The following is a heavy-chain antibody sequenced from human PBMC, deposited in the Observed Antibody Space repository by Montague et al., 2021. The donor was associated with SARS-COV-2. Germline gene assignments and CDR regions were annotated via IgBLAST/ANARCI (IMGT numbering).Heavy chain of an antibody. V-gene: IGHV3-74*01. CDR2: INSDGSIT. D-gene: IGHD2/OR15-2a*01. Sequence: SLRLSCAASGFTFSSYWMYWVRQAPGKGLVWVSHINSDGSITHYADSVKGRFAISRDNAKSTLYLQMNNLRAEDTAVYYCAKGGFYRFDAFDTWGQGTIVTVSS. CDR3: AKGGFYRFDAFDT. J-gene: IGHJ3*02. CDR1: GFTFSSYW.